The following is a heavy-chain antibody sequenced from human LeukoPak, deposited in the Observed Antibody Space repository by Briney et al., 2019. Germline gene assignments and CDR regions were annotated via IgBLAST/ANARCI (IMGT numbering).Heavy chain of an antibody. CDR2: IKQDGSGK. CDR1: GFTFTNHW. V-gene: IGHV3-7*01. D-gene: IGHD3-10*01. CDR3: VRNGGSFDY. Sequence: GGSLRLSCAASGFTFTNHWMSWVRQAPGKGLEWVANIKQDGSGKYYVDSAKGRFTISRDNAKNSLNLQMNSLRAEDTAVYYCVRNGGSFDYWGQGTLVTVSS. J-gene: IGHJ4*02.